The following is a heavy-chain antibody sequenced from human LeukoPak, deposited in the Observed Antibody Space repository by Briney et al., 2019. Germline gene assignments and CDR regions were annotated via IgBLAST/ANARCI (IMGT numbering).Heavy chain of an antibody. V-gene: IGHV3-30*18. CDR2: ISYDGSNK. D-gene: IGHD6-19*01. Sequence: GGSLRLSCAASGFTFSTYAVNWVRQAPGKGLEWVAVISYDGSNKYYADSVKGRFTISRDNSKNTLYLQMNSLRAEDTAVYYCAKGVRLVGVWGQGTLVTVSS. CDR1: GFTFSTYA. J-gene: IGHJ4*02. CDR3: AKGVRLVGV.